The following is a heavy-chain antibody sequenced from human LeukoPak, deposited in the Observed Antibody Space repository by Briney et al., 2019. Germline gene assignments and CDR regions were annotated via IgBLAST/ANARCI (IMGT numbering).Heavy chain of an antibody. V-gene: IGHV4-34*01. J-gene: IGHJ4*02. CDR3: AAVNTGLFDIVGALFDY. CDR2: INHSGST. D-gene: IGHD1-26*01. Sequence: SETLSLTCAVYGGSFSGYYWSWIRQPPGKGLEWIGEINHSGSTNYNPSLKSRVTISVDTSKNQFSLKLSSVTAADTAVYYCAAVNTGLFDIVGALFDYWGQGALVTVSS. CDR1: GGSFSGYY.